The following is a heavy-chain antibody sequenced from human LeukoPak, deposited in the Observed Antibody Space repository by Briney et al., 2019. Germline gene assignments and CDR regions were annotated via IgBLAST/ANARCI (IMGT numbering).Heavy chain of an antibody. CDR1: GGSISSTSYY. J-gene: IGHJ3*01. V-gene: IGHV4-39*01. D-gene: IGHD3-22*01. CDR3: AKAGVRYFDSSGLYAFDF. Sequence: SETLSLTCAVPGGSISSTSYYWAWIRQPPGKGLEWIGTIYYSGSTYHNPSLKSRVTLSVDTSRNQFSLRLSSVDAADTAVYYCAKAGVRYFDSSGLYAFDFWGQGTTVTASS. CDR2: IYYSGST.